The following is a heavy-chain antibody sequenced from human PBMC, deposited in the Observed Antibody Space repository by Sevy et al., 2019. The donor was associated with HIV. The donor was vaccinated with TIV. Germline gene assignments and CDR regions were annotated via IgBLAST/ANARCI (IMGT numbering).Heavy chain of an antibody. Sequence: SETLSLTCAVSGGSISSSNWWSWVRQPPGKGLEWIGEIYRSGSTNYNPSLKSRVTISVDKSKNQFSLKLSSVTAADTAVYYCAGLNPVNYYGSGEYYYYMDVWGKGTTVTVSS. J-gene: IGHJ6*03. D-gene: IGHD3-10*01. CDR3: AGLNPVNYYGSGEYYYYMDV. V-gene: IGHV4-4*02. CDR2: IYRSGST. CDR1: GGSISSSNW.